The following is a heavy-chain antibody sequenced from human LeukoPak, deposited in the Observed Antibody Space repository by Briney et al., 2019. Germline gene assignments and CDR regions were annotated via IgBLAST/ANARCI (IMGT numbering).Heavy chain of an antibody. Sequence: GGSLRLSCAASGFTFSRYTMTWVRQAPGKGLEWVSGISGSGGSTYYADSVKGRFTISRDNSKNTLYLQINSLRVEDTAVYYCAKVDGDYEFDYWGQGTLVTVSS. CDR3: AKVDGDYEFDY. CDR1: GFTFSRYT. V-gene: IGHV3-23*01. CDR2: ISGSGGST. D-gene: IGHD4-17*01. J-gene: IGHJ4*02.